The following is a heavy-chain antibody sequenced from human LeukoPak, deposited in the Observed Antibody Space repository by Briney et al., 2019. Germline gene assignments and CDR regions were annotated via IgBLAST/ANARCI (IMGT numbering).Heavy chain of an antibody. CDR3: ATAEDYYDSSGYLAY. CDR1: GGSISNYY. V-gene: IGHV4-59*01. D-gene: IGHD3-22*01. Sequence: SETLSLTCTVSGGSISNYYWSWIRQPPGKGLEWIGYIYYSGSTKYNPSLKSRVTISVDTSKNQFSLKLSSVTAADTAVYYCATAEDYYDSSGYLAYWGQGTLVTVSS. J-gene: IGHJ4*02. CDR2: IYYSGST.